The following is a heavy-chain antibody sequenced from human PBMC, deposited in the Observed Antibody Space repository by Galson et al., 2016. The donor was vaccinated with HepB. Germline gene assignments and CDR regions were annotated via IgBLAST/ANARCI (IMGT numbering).Heavy chain of an antibody. CDR1: GGSISPYY. D-gene: IGHD5-12*01. Sequence: ETLSLTCTVSGGSISPYYWSWIRQPPGKGLEWVGFIYYSGSTYYNPSLGSRLTISVDTSENQFSLKLSSVTAADTAVYYCARGAATTLDYWGQGTLVTVSS. V-gene: IGHV4-59*01. J-gene: IGHJ4*02. CDR2: IYYSGST. CDR3: ARGAATTLDY.